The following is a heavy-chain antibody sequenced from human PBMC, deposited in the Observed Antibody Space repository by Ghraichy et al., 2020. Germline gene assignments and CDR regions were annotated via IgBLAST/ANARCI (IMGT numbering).Heavy chain of an antibody. D-gene: IGHD5-24*01. V-gene: IGHV7-4-1*02. CDR3: ARAVPPLRGTILDS. CDR1: GFSFGNFS. Sequence: ASVKVSCTASGFSFGNFSMNWVRQVPGQGLEWMGWIDTNIGYPTYAHDFRGRFVFSLDTSVSTAYLQINSLKPEDTAVYYCARAVPPLRGTILDSWGQGTLVTVSS. J-gene: IGHJ4*02. CDR2: IDTNIGYP.